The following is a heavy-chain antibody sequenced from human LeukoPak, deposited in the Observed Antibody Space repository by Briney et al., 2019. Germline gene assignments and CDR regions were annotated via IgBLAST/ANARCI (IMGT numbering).Heavy chain of an antibody. Sequence: PGGSLRLSCAASGFTFDDYAMHWVRQAPGKGLEWVSGISWNSGSIGYADSVKGRFTISRDNAKNSLYLQMNSLRAEDTALYYCAKDGGPAAALNWGQGTLVTVSS. J-gene: IGHJ4*02. V-gene: IGHV3-9*01. D-gene: IGHD6-13*01. CDR2: ISWNSGSI. CDR3: AKDGGPAAALN. CDR1: GFTFDDYA.